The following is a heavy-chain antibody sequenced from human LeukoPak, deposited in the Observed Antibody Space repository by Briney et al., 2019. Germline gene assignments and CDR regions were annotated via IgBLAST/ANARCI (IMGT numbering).Heavy chain of an antibody. CDR1: GGSISSGGYY. CDR3: ARDRGRMVRGVIDY. CDR2: IYCSGST. Sequence: SQTLSLTCTVSGGSISSGGYYWSWIRQHPGKGLEWIGYIYCSGSTYYNPSLKSRVTISVGTSKNQFSLKLSSVTAADTAVYYCARDRGRMVRGVIDYWGQGTLVTVSS. D-gene: IGHD3-10*01. J-gene: IGHJ4*02. V-gene: IGHV4-31*03.